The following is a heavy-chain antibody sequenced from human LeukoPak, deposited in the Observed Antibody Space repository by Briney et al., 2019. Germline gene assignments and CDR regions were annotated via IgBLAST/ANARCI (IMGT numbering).Heavy chain of an antibody. J-gene: IGHJ4*02. V-gene: IGHV3-48*01. Sequence: GGSLRLSCAASGFTFSSYSMNWVRQAPGKGLEWVSYISSGSSTIYYADSVKGRFTISRDNAKNSLYLQMNSLRAEDTAVYYCARGGNRDGYNLDYWGQGTLVTVSS. D-gene: IGHD5-24*01. CDR1: GFTFSSYS. CDR2: ISSGSSTI. CDR3: ARGGNRDGYNLDY.